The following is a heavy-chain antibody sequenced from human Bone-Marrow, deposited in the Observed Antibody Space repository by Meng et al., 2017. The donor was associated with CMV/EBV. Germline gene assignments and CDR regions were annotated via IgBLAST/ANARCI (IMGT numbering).Heavy chain of an antibody. Sequence: ASVKVSCKASGYTFSSYGISWVRQAPGQGLEWMGWISAYNGNTNYAQKLQGRVTMTTDTSTSTAYMELRSLRSDDTAVYYCARTKFGELGAYYFDYWGQGKLVTVSS. D-gene: IGHD3-10*01. CDR3: ARTKFGELGAYYFDY. CDR2: ISAYNGNT. J-gene: IGHJ4*02. V-gene: IGHV1-18*01. CDR1: GYTFSSYG.